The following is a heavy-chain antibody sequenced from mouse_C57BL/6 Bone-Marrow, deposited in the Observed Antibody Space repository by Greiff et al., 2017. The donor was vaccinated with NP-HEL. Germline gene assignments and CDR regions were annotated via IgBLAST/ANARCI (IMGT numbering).Heavy chain of an antibody. D-gene: IGHD2-4*01. Sequence: EVQLVESGGDLVKPGGSLKLSCAASGFTFSSYGMSWVRQTPDKRLEWVATISSGGSYTYYPDSVKGRFTISRDKAKNTLYLQMSSLKSEDTAMYECAREELRRDFEDWGKGTTVTVSS. J-gene: IGHJ2*01. CDR3: AREELRRDFED. V-gene: IGHV5-6*01. CDR2: ISSGGSYT. CDR1: GFTFSSYG.